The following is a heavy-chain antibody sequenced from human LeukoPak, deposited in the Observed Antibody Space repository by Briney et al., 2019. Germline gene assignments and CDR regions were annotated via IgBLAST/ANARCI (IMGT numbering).Heavy chain of an antibody. CDR1: GFTVSTND. Sequence: GSLRLSCAASGFTVSTNDMSWVRQAPGKGLEWVSVLYSGGSTPYADSVKGRFTISRDNYKNTLYLQMNSLRAGDTAVYYCTKSGDPDPYWGQGTMVTVSS. J-gene: IGHJ3*01. CDR2: LYSGGST. CDR3: TKSGDPDPY. D-gene: IGHD1-14*01. V-gene: IGHV3-53*01.